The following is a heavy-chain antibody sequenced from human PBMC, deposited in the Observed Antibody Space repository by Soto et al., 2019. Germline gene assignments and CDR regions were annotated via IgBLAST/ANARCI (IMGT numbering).Heavy chain of an antibody. CDR1: SGSISSTIYS. Sequence: PSETLSLTCTVSSGSISSTIYSWDWIRQPPGKGLEWIGSIFYSGSTYYNPSLKSRVTISVDTSKNQFSLKLSSVTAADTAVYYCARGSTTEKVDSWGQGILVTVSS. J-gene: IGHJ4*02. CDR3: ARGSTTEKVDS. V-gene: IGHV4-39*07. CDR2: IFYSGST.